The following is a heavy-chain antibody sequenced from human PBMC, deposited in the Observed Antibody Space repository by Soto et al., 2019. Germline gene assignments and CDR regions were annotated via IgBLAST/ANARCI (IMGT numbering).Heavy chain of an antibody. J-gene: IGHJ6*02. CDR1: GFTFSSYG. Sequence: GGSLRLSCAASGFTFSSYGMHWVRQAPGKGLEWVAVISYDGSNKYYADSVKGRFTISRDNSKNTLYLQMNSLRAEDTAVYYCAKDFGSVAGPATEYYYYYGMDVWGQGTTVTVSS. CDR3: AKDFGSVAGPATEYYYYYGMDV. D-gene: IGHD6-19*01. CDR2: ISYDGSNK. V-gene: IGHV3-30*18.